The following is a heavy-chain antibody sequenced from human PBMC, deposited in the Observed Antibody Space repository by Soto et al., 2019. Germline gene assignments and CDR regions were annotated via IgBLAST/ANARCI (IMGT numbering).Heavy chain of an antibody. CDR1: GYTFTSYA. CDR2: INADNGNT. V-gene: IGHV1-3*01. J-gene: IGHJ4*02. Sequence: QVQLVQSGAEVKKPGASVKVSCKASGYTFTSYAMHWVRQAPGQRLEWMGWINADNGNTNYSQKFQGRVSITRDTSASTAYMELSSLRSEETDVYYWASSIVVVTALDYWGQGTLVTVSS. CDR3: ASSIVVVTALDY. D-gene: IGHD2-21*02.